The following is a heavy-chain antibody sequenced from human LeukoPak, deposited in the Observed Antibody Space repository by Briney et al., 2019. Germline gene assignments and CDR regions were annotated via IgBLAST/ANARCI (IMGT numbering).Heavy chain of an antibody. V-gene: IGHV4-39*01. Sequence: SETLSLTCTVSGGSISSSSYYWGWIRQPPGKGLEWIGSIYYSGSTYYNPSLKSRVTISVDTSKNQFSLKLSSVTAADTAVYYCASPCYSGYDLLFGDYYYYGMDVWGQGTTVTVSS. CDR3: ASPCYSGYDLLFGDYYYYGMDV. J-gene: IGHJ6*02. CDR2: IYYSGST. D-gene: IGHD5-12*01. CDR1: GGSISSSSYY.